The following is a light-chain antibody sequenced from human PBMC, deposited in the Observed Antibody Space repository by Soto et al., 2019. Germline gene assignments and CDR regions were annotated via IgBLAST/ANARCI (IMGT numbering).Light chain of an antibody. CDR2: EAS. Sequence: DIQLTQSPSILSASVGDRVTITCRASQSISSWLAWYQQKPGKAPKLLIYEASSLESGVPPRFSGSESGTEFTLPIYSLQPDDFATYYCQQYRRNSPCTFGQGTKVEIK. V-gene: IGKV1-5*03. J-gene: IGKJ1*01. CDR1: QSISSW. CDR3: QQYRRNSPCT.